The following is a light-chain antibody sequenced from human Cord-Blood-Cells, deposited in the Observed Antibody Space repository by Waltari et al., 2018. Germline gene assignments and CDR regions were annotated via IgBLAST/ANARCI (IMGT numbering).Light chain of an antibody. CDR3: QKYNSAPFT. J-gene: IGKJ3*01. CDR2: AAS. V-gene: IGKV1-27*01. Sequence: DIQMTQALSSLSASVGARAPITCRASQGISNYLVWYQQKPGKVPKLLIYAASTLQSGVPSRFSGSGSGTDFTLTISSLQPEDVATYYCQKYNSAPFTFGPGTKVDIK. CDR1: QGISNY.